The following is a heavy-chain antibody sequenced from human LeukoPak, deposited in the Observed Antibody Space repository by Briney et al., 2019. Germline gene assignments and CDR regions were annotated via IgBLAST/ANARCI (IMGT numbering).Heavy chain of an antibody. J-gene: IGHJ4*02. CDR2: IYYSGST. D-gene: IGHD6-19*01. Sequence: PSETLSLTCTVSGGSVSSGSYYWSWIRQPPGKGLEWIGYIYYSGSTNYNPSLKSRVTISVDTSKNQFSLKLSSVTAADTAVYYCARDPYSSGWSGGRFDYWGQGILVTVSS. CDR1: GGSVSSGSYY. V-gene: IGHV4-61*01. CDR3: ARDPYSSGWSGGRFDY.